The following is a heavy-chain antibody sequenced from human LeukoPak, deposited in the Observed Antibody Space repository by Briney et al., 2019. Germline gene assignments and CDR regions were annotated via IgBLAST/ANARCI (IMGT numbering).Heavy chain of an antibody. Sequence: GASVKVSCKVSVYTLTELSMHWVRQAPGKGLEWMGGFDPEDGETIYAQKFQGRVTMTEDTSTDTAYMELSSLRSEDTAVYYCATDRLDCSGGSCYRPGGMDVWGQGTTVTVSS. CDR2: FDPEDGET. D-gene: IGHD2-15*01. CDR3: ATDRLDCSGGSCYRPGGMDV. J-gene: IGHJ6*02. V-gene: IGHV1-24*01. CDR1: VYTLTELS.